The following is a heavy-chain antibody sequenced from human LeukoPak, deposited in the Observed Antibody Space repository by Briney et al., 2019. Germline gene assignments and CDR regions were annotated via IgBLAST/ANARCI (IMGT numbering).Heavy chain of an antibody. J-gene: IGHJ4*02. CDR2: ISYDGSNK. D-gene: IGHD3-16*02. V-gene: IGHV3-30*18. CDR1: GFTFSSYG. CDR3: AKEIMITFGGVIALWTFDY. Sequence: GGSLRLSCAASGFTFSSYGMHWVRQAPGKGLEWVAVISYDGSNKYYADSVKGRFTISRDNSKNTLYLQMYGLRAEDTAVYYCAKEIMITFGGVIALWTFDYWGQGTLVTVSS.